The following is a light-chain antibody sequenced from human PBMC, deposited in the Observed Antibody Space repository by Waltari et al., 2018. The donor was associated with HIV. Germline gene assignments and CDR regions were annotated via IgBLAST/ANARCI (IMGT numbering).Light chain of an antibody. CDR2: KAS. J-gene: IGKJ1*01. CDR3: QQFNYYWT. Sequence: DIQMTQSPSTLSASVGDRVTITCRASRNVNNWLAWYQQKPGKASKLLIYKASNLESGVPSRFSGSGSGAEFTLTISSLQPDDSATYYCQQFNYYWTFGQGTKVQIK. CDR1: RNVNNW. V-gene: IGKV1-5*03.